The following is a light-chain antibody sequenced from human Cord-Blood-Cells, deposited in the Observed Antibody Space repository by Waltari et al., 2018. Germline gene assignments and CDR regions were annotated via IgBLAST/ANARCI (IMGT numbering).Light chain of an antibody. Sequence: QPALTQPASVSRSPGQSVTLSGAGTSSDVGSYNIVSWYQQHPGKAPNLMIYEGSKRPSGVSNRFSGSKSGNTASLTISGLQAEDEADYYCCSYAGSSTWVFGGGTKLTVL. V-gene: IGLV2-23*01. CDR3: CSYAGSSTWV. CDR1: SSDVGSYNI. J-gene: IGLJ3*02. CDR2: EGS.